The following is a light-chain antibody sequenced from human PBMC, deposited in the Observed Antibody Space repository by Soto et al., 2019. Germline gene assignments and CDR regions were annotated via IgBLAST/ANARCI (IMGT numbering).Light chain of an antibody. CDR2: DVS. CDR1: SSDVGGYSY. Sequence: TQAGKECGSPGQSITISCTGTSSDVGGYSYVSWYQQHPGKAPKLMIYDVSNRPSGVSNRFSGSKSGNTASLTISGLQAEDEADYYCSSYTSSSTLYVFGTGTRSPS. V-gene: IGLV2-14*01. J-gene: IGLJ1*01. CDR3: SSYTSSSTLYV.